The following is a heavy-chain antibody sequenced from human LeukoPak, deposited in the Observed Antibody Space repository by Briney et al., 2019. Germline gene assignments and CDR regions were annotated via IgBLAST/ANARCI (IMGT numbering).Heavy chain of an antibody. D-gene: IGHD3-3*01. V-gene: IGHV4-59*12. J-gene: IGHJ4*02. CDR1: SGSMTDSC. CDR2: IHPNGRT. CDR3: TREGYGRSGYFIDF. Sequence: SETLSLTCTVSSGSMTDSCRSWFRQAPGKGLEWLGFIHPNGRTEYNPSLMSRVTFSVDTSKNQASVRLSSVTASDTAVYYCTREGYGRSGYFIDFWGQGTLVTVSA.